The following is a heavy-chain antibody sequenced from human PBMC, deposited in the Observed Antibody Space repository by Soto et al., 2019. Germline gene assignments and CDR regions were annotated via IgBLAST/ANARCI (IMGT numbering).Heavy chain of an antibody. V-gene: IGHV1-8*01. D-gene: IGHD3-9*01. CDR3: ASWAGYSK. CDR1: GYTFSTYD. Sequence: QVQLVQSGAEVKKPGASVKVSCKASGYTFSTYDINWVRQATGQGLEWMGWMNPNSGNTGYAQKFQGRVTMTRNTSTTTAYMELSSLISEDPAVYYCASWAGYSKWGQGTQVTVSS. CDR2: MNPNSGNT. J-gene: IGHJ4*02.